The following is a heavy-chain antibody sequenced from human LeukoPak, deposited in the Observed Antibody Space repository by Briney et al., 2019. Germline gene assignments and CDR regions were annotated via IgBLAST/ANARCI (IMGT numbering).Heavy chain of an antibody. CDR2: ISSSSSTI. V-gene: IGHV3-48*04. D-gene: IGHD3-10*01. CDR3: ARGVYYYGSGSYSNYYMDV. Sequence: GGSLRLSCAASGFTFSSYSMNWVRQAPGKGLEWVSYISSSSSTIYYADSVKGRFTISRDNAKNSLYLQMNSLRAEDTAVYYCARGVYYYGSGSYSNYYMDVWGKGTTVTISS. CDR1: GFTFSSYS. J-gene: IGHJ6*03.